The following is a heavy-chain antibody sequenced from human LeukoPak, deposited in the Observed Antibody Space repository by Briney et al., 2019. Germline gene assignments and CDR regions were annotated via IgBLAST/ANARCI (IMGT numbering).Heavy chain of an antibody. J-gene: IGHJ5*02. CDR1: GYTFTSYD. D-gene: IGHD3-3*01. Sequence: ASVTVSCKASGYTFTSYDINWVRQATGQGLEWMGWMNPNSGNTGYAQKFQGRVTMTRNTSISTAYMELSSLRSEDTAVYYCARASYDFWSGEQYNWFDPWGQGTLVTVSS. V-gene: IGHV1-8*01. CDR3: ARASYDFWSGEQYNWFDP. CDR2: MNPNSGNT.